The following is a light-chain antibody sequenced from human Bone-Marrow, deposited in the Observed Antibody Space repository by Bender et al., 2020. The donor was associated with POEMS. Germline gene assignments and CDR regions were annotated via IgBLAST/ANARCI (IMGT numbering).Light chain of an antibody. CDR3: CSYAGTSTYVV. CDR2: EVS. Sequence: QSALTQPRSVSGSPGQSVTISCTATSSDIGSYNVVSWYQQHPGKAPKLMIYEVSKRPSGISNRFSGSKSGNTASLTISGLQAEDEADYYCCSYAGTSTYVVFGGGTKVTVL. CDR1: SSDIGSYNV. V-gene: IGLV2-23*02. J-gene: IGLJ2*01.